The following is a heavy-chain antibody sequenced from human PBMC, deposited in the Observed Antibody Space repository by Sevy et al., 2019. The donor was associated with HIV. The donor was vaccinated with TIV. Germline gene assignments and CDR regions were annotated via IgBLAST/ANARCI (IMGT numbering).Heavy chain of an antibody. D-gene: IGHD2-15*01. CDR1: GFTFSSYW. J-gene: IGHJ5*02. CDR3: AREPYCRGGSCYSEWFDP. CDR2: IKQDGSEK. V-gene: IGHV3-7*01. Sequence: GGSLRLSCAASGFTFSSYWMSWVRQAPGKGLEWVANIKQDGSEKYCVDSVKGRFTISRDNAKNSLYLQMNRLRAEDTAVYYCAREPYCRGGSCYSEWFDPWGQGTLVTVSS.